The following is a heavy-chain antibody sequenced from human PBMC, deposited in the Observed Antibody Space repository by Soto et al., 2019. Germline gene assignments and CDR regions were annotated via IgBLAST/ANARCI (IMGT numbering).Heavy chain of an antibody. V-gene: IGHV3-74*01. D-gene: IGHD5-12*01. CDR3: VRVPTGGYAFSLEDY. CDR1: GFTFSSYW. J-gene: IGHJ4*02. Sequence: EVQLVESGGGLVQPGGSLRLSCAASGFTFSSYWMHWVRQAPGKGLVWVSRINSDGSSTTYADSVKGRFTISRDNAKNTLYLQMNSLRAEDTSVYYCVRVPTGGYAFSLEDYWCQGTLVTVSS. CDR2: INSDGSST.